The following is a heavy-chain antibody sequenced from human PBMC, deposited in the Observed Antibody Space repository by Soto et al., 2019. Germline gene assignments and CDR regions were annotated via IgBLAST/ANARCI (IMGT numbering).Heavy chain of an antibody. D-gene: IGHD2-15*01. CDR3: ARPYCSGGSCPAFDI. Sequence: GGSLRLSCAASGFTFSSYAMSWVRQAPGKGLEWVSAISGSGGSTYYADSAKGRFTISRDNSKNTLYLQMNSLRAEDTAVYYCARPYCSGGSCPAFDIWGQGTMVTVS. V-gene: IGHV3-23*01. CDR1: GFTFSSYA. J-gene: IGHJ3*02. CDR2: ISGSGGST.